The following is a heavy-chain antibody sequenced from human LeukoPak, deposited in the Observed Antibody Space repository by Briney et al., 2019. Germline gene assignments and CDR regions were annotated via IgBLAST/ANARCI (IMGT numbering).Heavy chain of an antibody. Sequence: GGSLRLSCAASGFTFSSYWMHWVRQAPGKGLVWVSRINSDGSSTSYADPVKGRFTISRDNAKNTLYLQMNSLRAEDTAVYYCARAGRQYLTYYYYYMDVWGKGTTVTVSS. D-gene: IGHD2/OR15-2a*01. V-gene: IGHV3-74*01. CDR1: GFTFSSYW. CDR2: INSDGSST. CDR3: ARAGRQYLTYYYYYMDV. J-gene: IGHJ6*03.